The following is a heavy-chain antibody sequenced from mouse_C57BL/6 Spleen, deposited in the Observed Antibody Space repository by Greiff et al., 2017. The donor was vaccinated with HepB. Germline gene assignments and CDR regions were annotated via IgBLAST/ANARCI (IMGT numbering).Heavy chain of an antibody. CDR2: ISSGGSYT. Sequence: EVKLVESGGDLVKPGGSLKLSCAASGFTFSSYGMSWVRQTPDKRLEWVATISSGGSYTYYPDSVKGRFTISRDNAKNTLYLQMSSLKSEDTAMYYCARHPEYYGSWYFDVWGTGTTVTVSS. J-gene: IGHJ1*03. D-gene: IGHD1-1*01. CDR3: ARHPEYYGSWYFDV. CDR1: GFTFSSYG. V-gene: IGHV5-6*01.